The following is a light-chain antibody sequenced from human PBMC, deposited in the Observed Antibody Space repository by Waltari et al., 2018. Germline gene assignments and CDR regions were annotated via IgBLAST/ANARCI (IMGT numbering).Light chain of an antibody. CDR3: QHYGSSLT. CDR2: AAS. J-gene: IGKJ4*01. Sequence: EILLTQSPDILSLSPGEGATLSCRASERVSSSYLAWYQQKPGQAPRLLVFAASSRATGIPDRFSGSGSGTDFTLTISRLEPEDFAVYYCQHYGSSLTFGGGTNVDIK. V-gene: IGKV3-20*01. CDR1: ERVSSSY.